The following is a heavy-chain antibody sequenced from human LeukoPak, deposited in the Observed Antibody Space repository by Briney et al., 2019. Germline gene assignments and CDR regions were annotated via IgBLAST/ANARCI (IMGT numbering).Heavy chain of an antibody. J-gene: IGHJ4*02. D-gene: IGHD6-6*01. CDR1: GFTFSSFS. V-gene: IGHV3-48*04. Sequence: PGGSLRLSCAASGFTFSSFSMNWVGRAPGTGRRGFSYISSSSSTIYYAESVKGRFTISRDNAKNSLYLQMNSLRAEDTAVYYRAREWSSSSGKAFDYWGQGTLVTVSS. CDR3: AREWSSSSGKAFDY. CDR2: ISSSSSTI.